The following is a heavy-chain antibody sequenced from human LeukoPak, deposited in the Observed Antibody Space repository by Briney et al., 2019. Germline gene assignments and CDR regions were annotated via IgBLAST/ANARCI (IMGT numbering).Heavy chain of an antibody. D-gene: IGHD6-19*01. Sequence: GGSLGLSCAASGFSVSSNYMSWVRQAPGKGLEWVSVIYSGGSTYYTDSVKGRFTISRDNSKNTLYLQMNSLRAEDTAVYYCAKVAGYSSGWYQIWGQGTLGTVFS. J-gene: IGHJ4*02. CDR3: AKVAGYSSGWYQI. V-gene: IGHV3-53*01. CDR2: IYSGGST. CDR1: GFSVSSNY.